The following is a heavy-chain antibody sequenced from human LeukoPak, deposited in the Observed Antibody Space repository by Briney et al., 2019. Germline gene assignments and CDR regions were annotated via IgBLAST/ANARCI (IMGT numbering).Heavy chain of an antibody. J-gene: IGHJ4*02. D-gene: IGHD3-9*01. Sequence: SETLSLTCTVSGGSISSSSYYWGWIRQPPGKGLEWIGSIYYSGSTYYNPSLKSRVTISVDTSKNQFSLKLSSVTAADTAIYYCARLKSAYYDILTGNYFDYWGQGTLVTVSS. CDR2: IYYSGST. V-gene: IGHV4-39*07. CDR3: ARLKSAYYDILTGNYFDY. CDR1: GGSISSSSYY.